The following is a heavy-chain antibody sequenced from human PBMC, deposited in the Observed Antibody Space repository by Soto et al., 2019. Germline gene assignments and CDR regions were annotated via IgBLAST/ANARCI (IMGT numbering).Heavy chain of an antibody. CDR2: IFWDDDK. CDR3: AHRSRGYAYYFDQ. CDR1: GFSLSTRGVG. J-gene: IGHJ4*02. V-gene: IGHV2-5*02. D-gene: IGHD5-12*01. Sequence: QITLKESGPTLAKPTQTLTLTCSFSGFSLSTRGVGVGWIRQPPGKALEWLALIFWDDDKWYSPSLRSRLTIXEXTSKNQVVLIMTNMDPVDTATYYCAHRSRGYAYYFDQWGQGTLVTVSS.